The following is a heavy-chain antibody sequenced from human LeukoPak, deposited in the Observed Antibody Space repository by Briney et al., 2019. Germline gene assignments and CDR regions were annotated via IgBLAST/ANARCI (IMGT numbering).Heavy chain of an antibody. Sequence: KPSETLSLTCTVSGGSISSYYWSWIRQPPGKGLEWIGYIYYSGSTNYNPSLKSRVTISVDTSKNQFSLKLSSVTAADTAVYYCARAVEYYDSSGYYFTYFDYWGQGTLVTVSS. V-gene: IGHV4-59*01. CDR3: ARAVEYYDSSGYYFTYFDY. CDR1: GGSISSYY. CDR2: IYYSGST. D-gene: IGHD3-22*01. J-gene: IGHJ4*02.